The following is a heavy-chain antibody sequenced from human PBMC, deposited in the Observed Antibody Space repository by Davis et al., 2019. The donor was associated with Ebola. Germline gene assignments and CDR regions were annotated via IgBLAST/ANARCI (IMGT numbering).Heavy chain of an antibody. CDR2: IYYSGST. V-gene: IGHV4-59*08. CDR1: GGSISSYY. Sequence: PSETLSLTCTVSGGSISSYYWTWIRQPPGKGLEWIGYIYYSGSTNYNPSLKSRVTISVDTSKNQFSLKLSSVTAADTAVYYCARSRRSCSGGSCHYYFDYWGQGTLVTVSS. CDR3: ARSRRSCSGGSCHYYFDY. J-gene: IGHJ4*02. D-gene: IGHD2-15*01.